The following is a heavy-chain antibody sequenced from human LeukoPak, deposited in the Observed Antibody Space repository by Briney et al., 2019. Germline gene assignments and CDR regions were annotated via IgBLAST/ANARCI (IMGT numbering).Heavy chain of an antibody. CDR2: IIPIFGTA. Sequence: AASVKVSCKASGDTFSSYAISWVRQAPGQGLEWMGGIIPIFGTANYVQKFQGRVTITTDESTSTAYMELSSLRSEDTAVYYCAREERYSRNINWFDPWGQGTLVTVSS. CDR3: AREERYSRNINWFDP. D-gene: IGHD6-13*01. J-gene: IGHJ5*02. V-gene: IGHV1-69*05. CDR1: GDTFSSYA.